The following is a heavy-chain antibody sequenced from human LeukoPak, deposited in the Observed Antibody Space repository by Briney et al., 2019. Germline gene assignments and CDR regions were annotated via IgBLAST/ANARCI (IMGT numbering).Heavy chain of an antibody. Sequence: GGSLRLSCAASGFTFSSYEMNWVRQAPGKGLEWVSSISSSSSYIYYADSVNGRFTISRDNAKNSLYLQMNSLRAEDTAVYYCARDPYSYGFSFYYYYYYMDVWGKGTTVTVSS. CDR1: GFTFSSYE. J-gene: IGHJ6*03. CDR2: ISSSSSYI. V-gene: IGHV3-21*01. CDR3: ARDPYSYGFSFYYYYYYMDV. D-gene: IGHD5-18*01.